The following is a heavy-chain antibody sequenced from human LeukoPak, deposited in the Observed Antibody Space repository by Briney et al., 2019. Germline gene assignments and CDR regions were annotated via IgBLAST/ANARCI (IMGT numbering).Heavy chain of an antibody. V-gene: IGHV4-59*01. CDR3: ARQKGYSSGWYHNWFDP. CDR2: IFFSGST. CDR1: GGSISNYY. D-gene: IGHD6-19*01. J-gene: IGHJ5*02. Sequence: SETLSLTCTVSGGSISNYYWSWIRQPPGKGLEWIGNIFFSGSTNYNPSLKSRVTISVDTSKNQFSLKLSSVTAADTAVYYCARQKGYSSGWYHNWFDPWGQGTLVTVSS.